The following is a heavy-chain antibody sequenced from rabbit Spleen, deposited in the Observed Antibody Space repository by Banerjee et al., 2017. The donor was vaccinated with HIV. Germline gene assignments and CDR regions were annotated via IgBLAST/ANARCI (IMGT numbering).Heavy chain of an antibody. CDR2: INTATGKG. D-gene: IGHD1-1*01. Sequence: QEQLEESGGDLVRPEGSLKLSCTASGFSFSNKAVMCWVRQTPGKGLEWIACINTATGKGVYASWAKGRFTISKTSSTTVTLQMTSLTVADTATYFCARDLPDAIGWNFNLWGPGTLVTVS. V-gene: IGHV1S45*01. CDR1: GFSFSNKAV. J-gene: IGHJ4*01. CDR3: ARDLPDAIGWNFNL.